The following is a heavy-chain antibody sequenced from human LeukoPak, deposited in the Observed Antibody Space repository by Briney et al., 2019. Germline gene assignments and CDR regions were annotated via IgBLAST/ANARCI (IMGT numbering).Heavy chain of an antibody. D-gene: IGHD3-22*01. CDR1: GFTFSSYW. J-gene: IGHJ4*02. CDR2: IKYDGNEE. Sequence: GGSLRLSCAASGFTFSSYWMSWMRQAPGKGLEWVANIKYDGNEEYYVDSVKGRFTISRDNAKNSLYLQMNSLRAEDTAVYYCAREETYYYDSSGWYYFDYWGQGTLVTVSS. V-gene: IGHV3-7*01. CDR3: AREETYYYDSSGWYYFDY.